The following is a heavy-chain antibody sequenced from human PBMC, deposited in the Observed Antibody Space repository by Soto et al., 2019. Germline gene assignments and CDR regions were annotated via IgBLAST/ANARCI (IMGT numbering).Heavy chain of an antibody. Sequence: LRLSCAASGFSFSHYEMNWVRQAPGEGLEWVSNISSNDESIYYPDSVRGRFSMSRDNARNLLYLKMNSLRADDTAVYFCARETTHDAIDIWGQGTMVTSLQ. V-gene: IGHV3-48*03. CDR2: ISSNDESI. J-gene: IGHJ3*02. CDR3: ARETTHDAIDI. CDR1: GFSFSHYE.